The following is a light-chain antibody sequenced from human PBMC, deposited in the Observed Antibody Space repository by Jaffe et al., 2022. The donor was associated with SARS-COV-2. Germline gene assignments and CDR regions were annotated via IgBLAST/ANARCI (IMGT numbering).Light chain of an antibody. CDR3: LQYNKWPKT. Sequence: EIVMTQSPATVSVSPGERATLSCRASQSVSSNLAWYQHKPGQAPRLLIYGASTRATGIPARFSGGGSGTYFTLTISSLQSEDFATYYCLQYNKWPKTFGQGTKVEIK. CDR1: QSVSSN. V-gene: IGKV3-15*01. CDR2: GAS. J-gene: IGKJ1*01.